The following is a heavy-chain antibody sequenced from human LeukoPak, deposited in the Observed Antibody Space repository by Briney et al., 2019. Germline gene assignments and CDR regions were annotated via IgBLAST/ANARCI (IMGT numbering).Heavy chain of an antibody. V-gene: IGHV3-30*04. CDR2: ISYDGSNK. CDR1: GFTFSSYA. J-gene: IGHJ6*04. Sequence: GGSLRLSCAASGFTFSSYAMHWVRQAPGKGLEWVAVISYDGSNKYYADSVKGRFTISRDNSKNTLYLQMNSLRAEDTAVYYCARQYCSSTSCYDYYYYGVDVWGKGTTVTVSS. D-gene: IGHD2-2*01. CDR3: ARQYCSSTSCYDYYYYGVDV.